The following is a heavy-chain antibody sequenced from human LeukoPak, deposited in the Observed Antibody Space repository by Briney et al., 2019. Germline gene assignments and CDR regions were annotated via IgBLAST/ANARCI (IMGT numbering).Heavy chain of an antibody. Sequence: SETLSLTCAVSGYSISSGYYWGWIRQPPGKGLEWIGSIYHSGSTYYNPSLKSRVTISVDTSKNQFSLELSSVTAADTAVYYCARHEPRSSSWFWVYWGQGTLVTVSS. CDR2: IYHSGST. J-gene: IGHJ4*02. CDR1: GYSISSGYY. D-gene: IGHD6-13*01. V-gene: IGHV4-38-2*01. CDR3: ARHEPRSSSWFWVY.